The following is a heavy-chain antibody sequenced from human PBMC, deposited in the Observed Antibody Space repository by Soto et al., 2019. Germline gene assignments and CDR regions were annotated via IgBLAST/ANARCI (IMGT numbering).Heavy chain of an antibody. CDR2: IYYSGRT. Sequence: QLQLQESGPGLVKPSETLSLTCTVSGGSISSSSYYWGWIRQPPGKGLEWIGSIYYSGRTYYTPSLKSRVTISVDTSKNQFSLKLSSVTAADTAVYYCARLPVTTYSLDYWGQGTLVTVSS. CDR1: GGSISSSSYY. D-gene: IGHD4-17*01. V-gene: IGHV4-39*01. J-gene: IGHJ4*02. CDR3: ARLPVTTYSLDY.